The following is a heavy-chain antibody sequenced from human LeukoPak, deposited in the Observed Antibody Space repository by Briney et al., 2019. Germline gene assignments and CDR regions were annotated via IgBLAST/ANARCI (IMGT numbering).Heavy chain of an antibody. Sequence: ASVKVSCKASGYTFTNYDINWVRQAPGQGLEWMGWMNPNSGNTGYAQKFQGRVTITTNTSISTAYMELSSLRSEDTAVYYCARGSGWFGELLSNWFDPWGQGTLVTVSS. CDR3: ARGSGWFGELLSNWFDP. V-gene: IGHV1-8*03. CDR2: MNPNSGNT. CDR1: GYTFTNYD. D-gene: IGHD3-10*01. J-gene: IGHJ5*02.